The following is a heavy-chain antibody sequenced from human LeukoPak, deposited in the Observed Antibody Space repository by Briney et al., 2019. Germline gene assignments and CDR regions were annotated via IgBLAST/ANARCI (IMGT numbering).Heavy chain of an antibody. CDR1: GGSISSGGYY. V-gene: IGHV4-31*03. Sequence: TSETLSLTCTVSGGSISSGGYYWSWIRQHPGKGLEWIGYIYYSGSTYYNPSLKSRVTISVDTSKNQFSLKLSSVTAADTAVYYCARVRGGGRATYFDYWGQGTLVTVSS. J-gene: IGHJ4*02. CDR2: IYYSGST. CDR3: ARVRGGGRATYFDY. D-gene: IGHD1-26*01.